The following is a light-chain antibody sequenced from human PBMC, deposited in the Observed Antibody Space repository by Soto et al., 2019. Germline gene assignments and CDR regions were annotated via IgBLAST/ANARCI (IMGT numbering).Light chain of an antibody. CDR1: QSISTSY. CDR2: TTS. V-gene: IGKV3-20*01. J-gene: IGKJ4*01. Sequence: EIVLSQSPGTLSLSPGERATLSCRASQSISTSYVAWYQQRPGLAPRLLIHTTSSRATGVRDRFSGSGAGADFTLAISRLEPEDVGVYYCQQYGSSVTFGGGTKVEI. CDR3: QQYGSSVT.